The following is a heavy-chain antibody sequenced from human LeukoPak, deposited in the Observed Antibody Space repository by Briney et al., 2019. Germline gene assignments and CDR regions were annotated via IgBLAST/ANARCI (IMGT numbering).Heavy chain of an antibody. CDR2: ISSSSSYI. CDR3: AAYGDYGPQPVRDY. V-gene: IGHV3-21*01. D-gene: IGHD4-17*01. J-gene: IGHJ4*02. Sequence: GGSLRLSCAASGFTFSSYSMNWVRQAPGKGLEWVSSISSSSSYIYYADSVKGRFTISRDNAKNSLYLQMNSLRAEDTAVYYCAAYGDYGPQPVRDYWGQGTLVTVSS. CDR1: GFTFSSYS.